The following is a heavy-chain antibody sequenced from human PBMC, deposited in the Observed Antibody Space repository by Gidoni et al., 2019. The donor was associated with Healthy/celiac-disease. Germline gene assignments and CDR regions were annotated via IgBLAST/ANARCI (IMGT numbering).Heavy chain of an antibody. V-gene: IGHV3-23*01. D-gene: IGHD3-16*02. Sequence: EVQLLESGGGLVQPGGSLRLSCAASGFPFSSHALSWVRQAPGKGLEWVSAISGSGGSTYYADSVKGRFTISRDNSKNTLYLQMNSLRAEDTAVYYCAKAPTMITFGGVIVIPFDYWGQGTLVTVSS. CDR1: GFPFSSHA. J-gene: IGHJ4*02. CDR3: AKAPTMITFGGVIVIPFDY. CDR2: ISGSGGST.